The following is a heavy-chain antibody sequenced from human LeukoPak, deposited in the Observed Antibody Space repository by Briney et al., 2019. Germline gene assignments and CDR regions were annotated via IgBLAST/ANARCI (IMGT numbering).Heavy chain of an antibody. CDR1: GGSISSGGYS. CDR2: IYHSGST. V-gene: IGHV4-30-2*01. J-gene: IGHJ3*02. CDR3: ARTSIAARRANAFDI. Sequence: SQTLSLTCAVSGGSISSGGYSWSWIRQPPGKGLEWIGYIYHSGSTYYNPSLKSRVTISVDRSKDQFSLKLSSVTAADTAVYYCARTSIAARRANAFDIWGQGTMVTVSS. D-gene: IGHD6-6*01.